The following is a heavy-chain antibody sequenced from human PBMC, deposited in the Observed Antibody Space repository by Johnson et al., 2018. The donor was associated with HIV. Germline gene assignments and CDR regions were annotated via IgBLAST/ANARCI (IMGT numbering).Heavy chain of an antibody. V-gene: IGHV3-66*01. CDR3: ARGKANWGPSRDVGAFDI. J-gene: IGHJ3*02. CDR2: IYSGGST. D-gene: IGHD7-27*01. Sequence: EVQLVESGGGLVQPGGSLRLSCGASGFSVSNNYMNWVRQAPGKGLEWVSVIYSGGSTYYADSVRGRFTISRDNSRNSLYLQMSSLRVEDTAMYYCARGKANWGPSRDVGAFDIWGQGTMVTVSS. CDR1: GFSVSNNY.